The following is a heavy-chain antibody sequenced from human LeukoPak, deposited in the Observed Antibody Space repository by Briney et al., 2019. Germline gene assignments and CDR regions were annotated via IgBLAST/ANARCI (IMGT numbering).Heavy chain of an antibody. J-gene: IGHJ4*02. V-gene: IGHV3-49*03. D-gene: IGHD3-10*01. CDR3: AKDSGFMVRGAFIDY. Sequence: GGSLRLSCTASGFTFGDYAMSWFRQAPGKGLEWVGFIRSKAYGGTTEYAASVKGRFTISRDNSKNTLYLQMNSLRAEDTAVYYCAKDSGFMVRGAFIDYWGQGTLVTVSS. CDR1: GFTFGDYA. CDR2: IRSKAYGGTT.